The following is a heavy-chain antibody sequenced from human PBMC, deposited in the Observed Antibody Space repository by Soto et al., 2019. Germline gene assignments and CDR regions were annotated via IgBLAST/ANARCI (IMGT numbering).Heavy chain of an antibody. V-gene: IGHV3-9*01. D-gene: IGHD6-6*01. CDR1: GFTFDDYA. J-gene: IGHJ6*02. Sequence: PGGSLRLSCAASGFTFDDYAMHWVRQAPGKGLEWVSGISWNSGSIGYADSVKGRFTISRDNAENSLYLQMNSLRAEDTALYYCAKDHSSSSTHYGMDVWGQGTTVTVSS. CDR2: ISWNSGSI. CDR3: AKDHSSSSTHYGMDV.